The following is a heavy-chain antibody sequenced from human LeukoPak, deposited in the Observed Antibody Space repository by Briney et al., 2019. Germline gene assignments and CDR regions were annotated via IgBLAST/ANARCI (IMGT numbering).Heavy chain of an antibody. D-gene: IGHD3-10*01. V-gene: IGHV3-30-3*01. CDR3: ASSGGKSYGSGSYCRY. Sequence: GGSLRLSCAASGCTFSSYAMHWVRQAPGKGLEWLAVISYDGSNKYHADSVKGRFTISRDNSKNTLYLQMNSLRAEDTAAYYCASSGGKSYGSGSYCRYWGQGSLVTVSS. CDR2: ISYDGSNK. CDR1: GCTFSSYA. J-gene: IGHJ4*02.